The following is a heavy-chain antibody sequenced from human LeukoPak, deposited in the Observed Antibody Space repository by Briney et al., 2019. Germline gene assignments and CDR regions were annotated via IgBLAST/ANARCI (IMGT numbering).Heavy chain of an antibody. CDR2: VSPHNGKK. J-gene: IGHJ4*02. V-gene: IGHV1-18*01. CDR1: GYTLFTDG. D-gene: IGHD6-19*01. CDR3: GRAWIAVAGPGTSDY. Sequence: GASVKVSCKASGYTLFTDGINSVCESPGDRRERMGWVSPHNGKKNYAQKLHGRVTMTTDTSTSTSYKEVRMLRADDTAVYYCGRAWIAVAGPGTSDYWGQGTMVIVSS.